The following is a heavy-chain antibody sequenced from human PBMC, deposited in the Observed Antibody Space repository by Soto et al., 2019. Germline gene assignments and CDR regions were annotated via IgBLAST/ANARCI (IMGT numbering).Heavy chain of an antibody. CDR3: ARDRVVVVPAATSYYFDY. D-gene: IGHD2-2*01. V-gene: IGHV3-33*01. J-gene: IGHJ4*02. Sequence: LSLTCAASGFPFSSYGMHWVRQAPGKGLEWVAVIWYDGSNKYYADSVKGRFTISRENSKNTLYLQMNSLRAEDTAVYYCARDRVVVVPAATSYYFDYWGQGTLVTVSS. CDR2: IWYDGSNK. CDR1: GFPFSSYG.